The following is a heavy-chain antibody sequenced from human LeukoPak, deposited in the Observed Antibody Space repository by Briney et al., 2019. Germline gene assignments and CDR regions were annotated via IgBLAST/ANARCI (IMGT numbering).Heavy chain of an antibody. V-gene: IGHV4-39*01. D-gene: IGHD4-17*01. CDR1: GGSISSSSYY. J-gene: IGHJ6*03. Sequence: SETLSLTCTVSGGSISSSSYYWGWIRQPPGKGLEWIGNIYYSGSTYYNPSLKSRVTISVVTSKNQFSLKLSSVTAADTAVYYCARLVTEYGDYATYYYYYMDVWGKGTTVTISS. CDR3: ARLVTEYGDYATYYYYYMDV. CDR2: IYYSGST.